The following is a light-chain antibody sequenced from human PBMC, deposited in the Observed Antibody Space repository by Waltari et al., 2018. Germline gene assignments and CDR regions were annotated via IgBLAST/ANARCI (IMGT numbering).Light chain of an antibody. CDR2: AAS. V-gene: IGKV1-39*01. CDR1: QSMSSY. Sequence: DIQMTQSPSSLSASVGDRVTITCRASQSMSSYLNWYQQKPGKAPKLLIYAASSLQSGVPSRFSGSGSGTDFTLTISSLQPEDFATYYCQQSYSILITFGPGTKVDIK. J-gene: IGKJ3*01. CDR3: QQSYSILIT.